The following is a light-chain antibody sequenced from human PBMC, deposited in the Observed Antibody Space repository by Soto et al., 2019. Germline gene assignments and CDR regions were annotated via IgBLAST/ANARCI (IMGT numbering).Light chain of an antibody. CDR3: HHYNTYSQT. CDR1: QSISGW. V-gene: IGKV1-5*01. CDR2: DAS. J-gene: IGKJ1*01. Sequence: DIQMTQSPPTLSASVGDRVTLTCRASQSISGWLAWYQQKPGKAPKLLIYDASTLESGVPSRFSGSGSGTEFTLTISSLQPEDFATYYCHHYNTYSQTFGQGTKVEI.